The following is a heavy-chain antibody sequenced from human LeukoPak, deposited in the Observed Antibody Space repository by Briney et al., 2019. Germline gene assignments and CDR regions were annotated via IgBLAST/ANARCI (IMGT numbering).Heavy chain of an antibody. CDR2: DYPSGNT. CDR3: AREVSVRFLEWSSSV. V-gene: IGHV4-61*02. J-gene: IGHJ6*04. D-gene: IGHD3-3*01. CDR1: GNSISSYNYY. Sequence: SETLSLTCTVSGNSISSYNYYWSWVQQPAGKGLEWIGRDYPSGNTNYNPYNSALTGRVTISIDASRNQFFLDLTSVTAADTAVYYCAREVSVRFLEWSSSVWGKGTTVTVSS.